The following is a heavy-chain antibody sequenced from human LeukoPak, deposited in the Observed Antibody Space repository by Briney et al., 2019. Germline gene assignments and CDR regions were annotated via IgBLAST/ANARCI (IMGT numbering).Heavy chain of an antibody. CDR1: GFTFGDYA. V-gene: IGHV3-49*05. Sequence: KPGRSLRLSCTASGFTFGDYAMSWFRQAPGKGLEWVGFIRSKAYGGTTEYAASVKGRFTISRDDSKSIAYLQMNSLKTEDTAVYYCTRDLRNYYDSSGYYYPRYWGQGTLVTVS. J-gene: IGHJ4*02. CDR3: TRDLRNYYDSSGYYYPRY. CDR2: IRSKAYGGTT. D-gene: IGHD3-22*01.